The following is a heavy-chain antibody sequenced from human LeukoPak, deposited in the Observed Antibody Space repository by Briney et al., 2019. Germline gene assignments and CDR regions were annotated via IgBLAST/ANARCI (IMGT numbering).Heavy chain of an antibody. CDR2: ISSSSSYI. D-gene: IGHD6-13*01. CDR3: ARDGELVGGFDY. CDR1: GFTFSSYS. Sequence: GGSLRLSCAASGFTFSSYSVNWVRQAPGKGLEWVSSISSSSSYIYYADSVKGRFTISRDNAKNSLYLQMNSLRAEDTAVYYCARDGELVGGFDYWGQGTLVTVSS. V-gene: IGHV3-21*01. J-gene: IGHJ4*02.